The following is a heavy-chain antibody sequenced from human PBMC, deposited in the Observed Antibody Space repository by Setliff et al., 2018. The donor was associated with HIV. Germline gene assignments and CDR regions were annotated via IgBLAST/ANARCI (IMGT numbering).Heavy chain of an antibody. CDR3: VYRDYGGNPPRYYFDL. J-gene: IGHJ4*02. Sequence: SGPTLVNPTQTLTVTCTFSGFSLYTRGVGVGWIRQPPGKALEWLAVIYWDDDKRYSPSLKSRLTITKDTSKNQVVLTMTNMDPVDTGTYFCVYRDYGGNPPRYYFDLWGQGTVVTVSS. V-gene: IGHV2-5*04. CDR1: GFSLYTRGVG. D-gene: IGHD4-17*01. CDR2: IYWDDDK.